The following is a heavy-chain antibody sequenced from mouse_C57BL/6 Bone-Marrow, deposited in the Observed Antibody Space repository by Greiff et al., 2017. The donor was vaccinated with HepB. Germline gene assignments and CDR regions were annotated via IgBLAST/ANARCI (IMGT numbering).Heavy chain of an antibody. D-gene: IGHD1-1*01. V-gene: IGHV14-4*01. CDR3: TLGPFYYYGSSYGYFDV. Sequence: EVQLQQSGAELVRPGASVKLSCTASGFNIKDDYMHWVKQRPEQGLEWIGWIDPENGDTEYASKFQGKATITADTSSNTAYLQLSSLTSEDTAVYYCTLGPFYYYGSSYGYFDVWGTGTTVTVSS. CDR2: IDPENGDT. J-gene: IGHJ1*03. CDR1: GFNIKDDY.